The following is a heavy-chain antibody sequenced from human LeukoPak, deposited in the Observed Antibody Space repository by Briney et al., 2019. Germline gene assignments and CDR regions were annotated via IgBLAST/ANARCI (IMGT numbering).Heavy chain of an antibody. CDR2: ISPRGRT. CDR3: ARRQGFDL. Sequence: GGSLRLSCALSGFAVDSNYMNWVRQAPGKGLEWISIISPRGRTYHIDSVRGRFTISRDISRNTLYLQMNGLRVEDTAIYYCARRQGFDLWGRGTMVIVSS. CDR1: GFAVDSNY. J-gene: IGHJ3*01. V-gene: IGHV3-53*01.